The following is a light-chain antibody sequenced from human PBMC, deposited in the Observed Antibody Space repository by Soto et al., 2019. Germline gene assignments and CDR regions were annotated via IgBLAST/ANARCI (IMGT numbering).Light chain of an antibody. V-gene: IGLV2-14*03. CDR3: SSYTSNSSYV. J-gene: IGLJ1*01. CDR1: SSDVGGYHY. Sequence: QSALTQPASVSGSPGQSITISCTGTSSDVGGYHYVSWYQQQPGKAPKLMICDVRNRPSGVSDRFSGSKSGNTASLIISGLQAEDEADYYCSSYTSNSSYVFGTGTKLTVL. CDR2: DVR.